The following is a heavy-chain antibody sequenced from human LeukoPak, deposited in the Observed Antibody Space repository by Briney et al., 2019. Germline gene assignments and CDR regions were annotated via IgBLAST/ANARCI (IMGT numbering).Heavy chain of an antibody. D-gene: IGHD6-19*01. CDR3: ATKVPGTSHVST. Sequence: PGGSLRLSCAASGLTFNNYEMDWVRPAPGRGLEWVSHVIAGSGATTLYADSVRGRFTISMDNATHSLYLQMDSLRAEDTAVYYCATKVPGTSHVSTWGQGTLVTVSS. V-gene: IGHV3-48*03. CDR2: VIAGSGATT. CDR1: GLTFNNYE. J-gene: IGHJ4*02.